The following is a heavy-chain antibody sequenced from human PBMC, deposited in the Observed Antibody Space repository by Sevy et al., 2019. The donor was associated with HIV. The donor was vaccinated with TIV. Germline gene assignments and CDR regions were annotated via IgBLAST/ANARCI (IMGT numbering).Heavy chain of an antibody. CDR1: GFTFSIYT. CDR3: AREIVRVPFDI. Sequence: GGSLRLSCAASGFTFSIYTMSWVRQAPGKGLECVSYIVGSSRTIYYEDSVKGRFTISRDNAKNSLYGQMNSLRAEDTAVYYSAREIVRVPFDIWGQRQMVTVSS. V-gene: IGHV3-48*01. J-gene: IGHJ3*02. D-gene: IGHD1-26*01. CDR2: IVGSSRTI.